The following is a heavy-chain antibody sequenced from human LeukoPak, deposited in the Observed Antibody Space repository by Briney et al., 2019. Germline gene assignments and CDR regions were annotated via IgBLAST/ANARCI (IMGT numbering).Heavy chain of an antibody. D-gene: IGHD5-12*01. V-gene: IGHV3-43*02. J-gene: IGHJ4*02. Sequence: GGSLRLSCAASGFSFDDYGMHWVRQAPGKGLEWVSLISGDGVNTFYADSAKGRFTISRDNSKNSLYMQVNSLRTEDTALYYCAKERFRDSGYDSSFEYWGQGTLVTVSS. CDR2: ISGDGVNT. CDR1: GFSFDDYG. CDR3: AKERFRDSGYDSSFEY.